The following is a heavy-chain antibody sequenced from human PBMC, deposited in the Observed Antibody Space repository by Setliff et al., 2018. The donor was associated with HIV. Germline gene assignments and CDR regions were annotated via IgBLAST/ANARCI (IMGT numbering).Heavy chain of an antibody. J-gene: IGHJ3*02. CDR1: GGSISSGDYY. V-gene: IGHV4-39*07. D-gene: IGHD3-3*01. CDR3: ARDRTYYNFWSGYYGDYSNWDYDAFDI. CDR2: IYYDGRT. Sequence: PSETLSLTCTVSGGSISSGDYYWSWIRQPPGKGLEWIGSIYYDGRTFYKPSLKSRVTIPVDTSKNQFSLKLSSVTAADTAVYYCARDRTYYNFWSGYYGDYSNWDYDAFDIWGQGTMVTVSS.